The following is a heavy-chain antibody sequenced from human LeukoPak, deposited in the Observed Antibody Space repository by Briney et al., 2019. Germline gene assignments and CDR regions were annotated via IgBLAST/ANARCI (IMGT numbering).Heavy chain of an antibody. CDR1: GFTFDDYA. V-gene: IGHV3-9*01. D-gene: IGHD6-13*01. J-gene: IGHJ4*02. CDR2: ISWNSGSI. Sequence: PGRSLRLSCAASGFTFDDYAMHWVRQAPGKGLEWVSGISWNSGSIGYADSVKGRFTISRDNAKNSLYLQMNSLRAEDTALYYCAKDIQGQQLTYLDYWGQGTLVTVSS. CDR3: AKDIQGQQLTYLDY.